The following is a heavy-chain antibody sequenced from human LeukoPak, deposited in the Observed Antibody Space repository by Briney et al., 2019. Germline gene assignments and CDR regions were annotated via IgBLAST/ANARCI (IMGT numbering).Heavy chain of an antibody. J-gene: IGHJ4*02. CDR1: GYSVTSYW. V-gene: IGHV5-51*03. D-gene: IGHD6-13*01. CDR3: ARRGIAAAGDDY. Sequence: PGQSLKISCKGSGYSVTSYWIGSARQLAGKCLEWLGIICPGESDTRYSPSFQGQVTISADKSISTAYLQWSSLKASDTAMYYCARRGIAAAGDDYWGQGTLVTVSS. CDR2: ICPGESDT.